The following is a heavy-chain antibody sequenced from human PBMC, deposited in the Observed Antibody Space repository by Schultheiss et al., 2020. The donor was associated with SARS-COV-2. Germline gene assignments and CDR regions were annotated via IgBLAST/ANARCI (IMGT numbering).Heavy chain of an antibody. CDR3: ARRITIFGVVIMHNWFDP. V-gene: IGHV4-59*08. Sequence: SQTLSLTCTVSGGSISSYYWSWIRQPPGKGLEWIGYIYYSGSTNYNPSLKSRVTISVDTSTNQFSLKLSSMTAAETAVYYCARRITIFGVVIMHNWFDPWGQGNLVTGSS. CDR2: IYYSGST. D-gene: IGHD3-3*01. J-gene: IGHJ5*02. CDR1: GGSISSYY.